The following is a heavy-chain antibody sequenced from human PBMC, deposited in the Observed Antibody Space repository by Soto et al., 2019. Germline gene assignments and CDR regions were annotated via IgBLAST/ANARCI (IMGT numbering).Heavy chain of an antibody. CDR2: IYNSGST. Sequence: QVQLQESGPGLVKPSQTLSLTCTVSGVSISSGGYYWNWIRQHPGKGLEWIGYIYNSGSTYYNPFRLIRVTISADTSKNQFSLKVRSVTAAYTAIYYCARDPAPWGKGTLVSVSS. V-gene: IGHV4-31*03. J-gene: IGHJ5*02. CDR3: ARDPAP. CDR1: GVSISSGGYY.